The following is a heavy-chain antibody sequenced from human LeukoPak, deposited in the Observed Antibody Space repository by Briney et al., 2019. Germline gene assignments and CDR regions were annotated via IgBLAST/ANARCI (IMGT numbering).Heavy chain of an antibody. Sequence: GGSLRLSCAASGSTFSSYAMHWVRQAPGKGLEYVSAISSNGGSTYYANSVKGRFTISRDNSKNTLYLQMGSLRAEDMAVYYCARGDDYGEDFDYWGQGTLVTVSS. D-gene: IGHD4-17*01. J-gene: IGHJ4*02. CDR3: ARGDDYGEDFDY. V-gene: IGHV3-64*01. CDR2: ISSNGGST. CDR1: GSTFSSYA.